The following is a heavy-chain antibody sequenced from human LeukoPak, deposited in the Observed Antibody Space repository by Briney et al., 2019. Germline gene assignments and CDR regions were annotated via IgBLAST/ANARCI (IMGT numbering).Heavy chain of an antibody. D-gene: IGHD3-3*01. Sequence: ASVKVSCKASGYTFTSYDINWVRQAAGQGLEWMGCMNPNSGNTGYAQKFQGRVTMTRNTSISTAYMELSSLRSEDTAVYYCARSYYDFWSGYHGDYYYMDVWGKGTTVTVSS. J-gene: IGHJ6*03. CDR3: ARSYYDFWSGYHGDYYYMDV. V-gene: IGHV1-8*01. CDR2: MNPNSGNT. CDR1: GYTFTSYD.